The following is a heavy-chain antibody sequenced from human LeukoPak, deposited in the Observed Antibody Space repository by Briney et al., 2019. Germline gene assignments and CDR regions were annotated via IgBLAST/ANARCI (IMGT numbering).Heavy chain of an antibody. J-gene: IGHJ6*03. CDR2: INHSGST. Sequence: TPSETLSLTCAVYGGSFSGYYWSWIRQPPGEGLEWIGEINHSGSTNYNPSLKSRVTISVDTSKNQFSLKLSSVTAADTAVYYCARRRNYYYYMDVWGKGTTVTVSS. CDR3: ARRRNYYYYMDV. CDR1: GGSFSGYY. V-gene: IGHV4-34*01.